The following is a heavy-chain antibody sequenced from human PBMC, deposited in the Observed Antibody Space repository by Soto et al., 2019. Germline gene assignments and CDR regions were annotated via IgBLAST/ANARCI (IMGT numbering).Heavy chain of an antibody. CDR2: ISGSGGST. CDR1: GFTFSSYA. J-gene: IGHJ2*01. V-gene: IGHV3-23*01. Sequence: EVQLLESGGGLVQPGGSLRLSCAASGFTFSSYAMNWVRQAPGKGLEWVSVISGSGGSTYYADAVKGRFTISRDNSKNTLYLQMNSLRAEDPAVYYCAKRTVGWYFDLWGRGTLVTVSS. CDR3: AKRTVGWYFDL. D-gene: IGHD4-17*01.